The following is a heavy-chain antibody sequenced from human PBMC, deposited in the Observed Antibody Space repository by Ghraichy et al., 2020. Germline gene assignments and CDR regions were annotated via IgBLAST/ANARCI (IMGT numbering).Heavy chain of an antibody. Sequence: TLSLTCAISGDSVSSNSAAWNWIRQSPSRGLEWLGRTYYRSKWYNDYAVSVKSRITINPDTSKNQFSLQLNSVTPEDTAVYYCARGGHYYDSSGYYSHFNYWGQGTLVTVSS. CDR1: GDSVSSNSAA. CDR3: ARGGHYYDSSGYYSHFNY. D-gene: IGHD3-22*01. J-gene: IGHJ4*02. CDR2: TYYRSKWYN. V-gene: IGHV6-1*01.